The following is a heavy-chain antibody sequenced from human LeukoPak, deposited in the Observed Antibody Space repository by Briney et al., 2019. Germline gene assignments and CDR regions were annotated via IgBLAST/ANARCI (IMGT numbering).Heavy chain of an antibody. J-gene: IGHJ3*02. CDR1: GFTFSSYA. CDR3: AKGNPNGPEIFWSGSPTGAFDI. V-gene: IGHV3-23*01. Sequence: PGGSLRLSCAASGFTFSSYAMSWVRQAPGKGLEWVSAISGSGGSTYYADSVKGRFTISRDNSKNTLYLQMNSLRAEDTAVYYCAKGNPNGPEIFWSGSPTGAFDIWGQGTMVTVSS. D-gene: IGHD3-3*01. CDR2: ISGSGGST.